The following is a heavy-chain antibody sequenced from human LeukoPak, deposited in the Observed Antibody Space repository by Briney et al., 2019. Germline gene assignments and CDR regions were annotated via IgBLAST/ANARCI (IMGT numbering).Heavy chain of an antibody. CDR3: ARRYRNWNDEDDAFDI. Sequence: SETLSLTCTVSGGSLSSYYWSWIRQPPGKGLERIGYIYYSGSTNYNPSLKSRVTISVDTSKNQFSLKLSSVTAADTAVYYCARRYRNWNDEDDAFDIWGQGTMVTVSS. CDR2: IYYSGST. D-gene: IGHD1-20*01. J-gene: IGHJ3*02. V-gene: IGHV4-59*08. CDR1: GGSLSSYY.